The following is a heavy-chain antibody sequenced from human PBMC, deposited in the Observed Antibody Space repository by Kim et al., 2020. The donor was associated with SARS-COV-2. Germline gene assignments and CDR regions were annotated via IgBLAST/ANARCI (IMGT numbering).Heavy chain of an antibody. D-gene: IGHD3-3*01. J-gene: IGHJ1*01. CDR2: ISGSGGMT. CDR1: GFTFSNYA. V-gene: IGHV3-23*01. Sequence: GGSLRLSCAASGFTFSNYAMNWVRQAPGKGLEWVSTISGSGGMTYYADAVKGRFTFTRDSSKHTLYVNMNSLSAEDTAVDYCSKHIGSGWIVVVYGGHGT. CDR3: SKHIGSGWIVVVY.